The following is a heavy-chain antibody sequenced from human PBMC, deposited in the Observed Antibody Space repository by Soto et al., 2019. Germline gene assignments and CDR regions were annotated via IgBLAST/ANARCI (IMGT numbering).Heavy chain of an antibody. J-gene: IGHJ6*04. D-gene: IGHD2-2*01. V-gene: IGHV3-30-3*01. CDR3: AYRDWGGCSSTSCYFALDY. CDR2: ISYDGSYE. CDR1: GFSFSTYT. Sequence: GGSLRLSCAASGFSFSTYTLHWVRQAPGKGLEWVAVISYDGSYEYYADSVKGRFTISRDNSKNTLYLQMNSLRAEDTAIYYCAYRDWGGCSSTSCYFALDYWGKGTTVTVSS.